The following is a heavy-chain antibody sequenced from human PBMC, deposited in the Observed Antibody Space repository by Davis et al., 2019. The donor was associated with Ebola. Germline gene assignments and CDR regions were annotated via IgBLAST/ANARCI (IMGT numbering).Heavy chain of an antibody. CDR1: GFTLSSYA. CDR2: ISGSGGST. CDR3: AKDKNYDFWSGYPHDAFDI. V-gene: IGHV3-23*01. D-gene: IGHD3-3*01. J-gene: IGHJ3*02. Sequence: LSLTCAASGFTLSSYAVSWVRQAPGKGLEWVSAISGSGGSTYYADSVKGRFTISRDNSKNTLYLQMNSLRAEDTAIYYCAKDKNYDFWSGYPHDAFDIWGQGTMVTVSS.